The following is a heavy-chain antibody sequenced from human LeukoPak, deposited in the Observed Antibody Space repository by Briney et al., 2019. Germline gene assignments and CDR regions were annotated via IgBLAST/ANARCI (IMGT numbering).Heavy chain of an antibody. J-gene: IGHJ3*02. CDR3: ARDKRKGDAFDI. Sequence: PSKTLSLTCAVYGGSFSGYYWSWIRQPPGKGLEWIGEINHSGSTNYNPSLKSRVTISVDTSKNQFSLKLSSVTAADTAVYYCARDKRKGDAFDIWGQGTMVTVSS. V-gene: IGHV4-34*09. D-gene: IGHD1-14*01. CDR1: GGSFSGYY. CDR2: INHSGST.